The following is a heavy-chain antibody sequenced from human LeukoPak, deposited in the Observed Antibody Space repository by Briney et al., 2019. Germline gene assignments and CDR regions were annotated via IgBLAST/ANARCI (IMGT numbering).Heavy chain of an antibody. CDR3: ARDRIVGATTDDY. D-gene: IGHD1-26*01. CDR2: ISSSSSYI. J-gene: IGHJ4*02. CDR1: GFTFSSYS. Sequence: GGSLRLSCAASGFTFSSYSMNWVRQAPGKGLEWVSSISSSSSYIYYADSVKGRFTISRDNAKNSLYLQMNSLRAEDTAVYYCARDRIVGATTDDYWGQGTLVTVSS. V-gene: IGHV3-21*01.